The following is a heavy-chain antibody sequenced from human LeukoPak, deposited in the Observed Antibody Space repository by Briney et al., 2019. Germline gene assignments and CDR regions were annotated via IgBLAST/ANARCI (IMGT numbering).Heavy chain of an antibody. CDR3: ARVEYCTKGVCINFDL. J-gene: IGHJ4*02. CDR2: INPYTGGT. D-gene: IGHD2-8*01. V-gene: IGHV1-2*02. Sequence: ASLKVSCKASGYTFTSPYIHWMRQAPGQGLEWMGWINPYTGGTKYAQKFQGRVTVTRDTTTNTAYMELSGLRPDDTAAYYCARVEYCTKGVCINFDLWGQGTLVTVSS. CDR1: GYTFTSPY.